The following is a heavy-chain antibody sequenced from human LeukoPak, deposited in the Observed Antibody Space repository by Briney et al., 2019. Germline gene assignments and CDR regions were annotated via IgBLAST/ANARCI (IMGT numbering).Heavy chain of an antibody. V-gene: IGHV3-66*01. CDR2: IYSGGNT. J-gene: IGHJ4*02. CDR3: ARVIVGTTTRLDYFDY. CDR1: GFTFSDNY. Sequence: GESLRLSCAASGFTFSDNYMSWVRQAPGKGLEGVSIIYSGGNTYYADSVKGRFTVSRDNSKNTLYLQMNSLRAEDTAVYYCARVIVGTTTRLDYFDYWGQGTLVTVSS. D-gene: IGHD1-26*01.